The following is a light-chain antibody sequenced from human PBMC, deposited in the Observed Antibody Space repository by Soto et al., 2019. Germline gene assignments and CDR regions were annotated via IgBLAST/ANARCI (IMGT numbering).Light chain of an antibody. CDR3: QQYLNRWT. CDR2: KAS. J-gene: IGKJ1*01. CDR1: QSISTW. V-gene: IGKV1-5*03. Sequence: DIQMTQSPSTLYASVGDRVTITCRASQSISTWLAWYQQKPGKAPKLLIYKASSLEGGVPSRFSGSGSGTEFTLTISSLQPDDFATYYCQQYLNRWTFGQGTKVDI.